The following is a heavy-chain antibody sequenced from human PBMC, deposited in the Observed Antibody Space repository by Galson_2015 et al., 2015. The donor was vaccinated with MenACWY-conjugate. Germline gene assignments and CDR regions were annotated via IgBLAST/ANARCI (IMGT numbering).Heavy chain of an antibody. CDR1: GGSIRNNY. CDR2: VYYSGST. V-gene: IGHV4-59*08. Sequence: SETLSLTCTVSGGSIRNNYWNWIRQPPGKELEWIGSVYYSGSTNYNPSLNSRVTISLDTSKNHFSLKLTSVTAADTAVYYCAKRGFTIPGAFDI. J-gene: IGHJ3*02. CDR3: AKRGFTIPGAFDI. D-gene: IGHD3-3*01.